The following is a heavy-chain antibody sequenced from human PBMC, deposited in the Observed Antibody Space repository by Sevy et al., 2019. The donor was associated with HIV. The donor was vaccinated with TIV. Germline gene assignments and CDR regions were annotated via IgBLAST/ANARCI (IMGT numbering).Heavy chain of an antibody. J-gene: IGHJ6*03. CDR2: ISYDGSNK. D-gene: IGHD2-15*01. CDR3: AREYCSGGSYYFKGYYYYYMDV. V-gene: IGHV3-30-3*01. Sequence: GGSLRLSCAASGFTFSSYAMHWVRQAPGKGLEWVAVISYDGSNKYYADSVKGRFTISRDNSKNTLYLQMNSLRAENTAVYYCAREYCSGGSYYFKGYYYYYMDVWGKGTTVTVSS. CDR1: GFTFSSYA.